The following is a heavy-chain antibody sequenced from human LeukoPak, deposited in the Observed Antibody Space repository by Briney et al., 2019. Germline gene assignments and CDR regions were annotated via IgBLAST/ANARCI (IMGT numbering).Heavy chain of an antibody. CDR3: ARVRLYFDYYYYYMDV. Sequence: ASVKVSCKASGGTFSSYGISWVRQAPGQGLEWVGGIIPSLGTANYAQKFQGRVTITADESTSTAYMEVSSLRSEDTAVYYCARVRLYFDYYYYYMDVWGKGTTVTISS. CDR1: GGTFSSYG. CDR2: IIPSLGTA. J-gene: IGHJ6*03. D-gene: IGHD3-16*01. V-gene: IGHV1-69*13.